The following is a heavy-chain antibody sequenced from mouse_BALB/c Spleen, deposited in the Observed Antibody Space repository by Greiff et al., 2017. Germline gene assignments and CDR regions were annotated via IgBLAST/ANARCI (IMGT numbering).Heavy chain of an antibody. V-gene: IGHV2-3*01. CDR1: GFSLTSYC. J-gene: IGHJ4*01. CDR3: AKPWLRRDYYAMDY. Sequence: VKLVESGPGLVAPSQSLSITCTVSGFSLTSYCVSWVRQPPGKGLEWLGVIWGDGSTNYHSALISRLSISKDNSKSQVFLKLNSLQTDDTATYYCAKPWLRRDYYAMDYWGQGTSVTVSS. CDR2: IWGDGST. D-gene: IGHD2-2*01.